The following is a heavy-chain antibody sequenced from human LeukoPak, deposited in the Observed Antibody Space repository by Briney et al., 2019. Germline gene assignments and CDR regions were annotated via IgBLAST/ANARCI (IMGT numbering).Heavy chain of an antibody. Sequence: QPGGSLRLSCAASGFTFSNYAMAWVRQAPGKGLQWVSGIFGISDTFYADSVKGRFTISRDNSRNTLYLQMNSLRAEDTAVYYCAKDRLRWAMDFWGQGTLVTVSS. D-gene: IGHD4-23*01. CDR2: IFGISDT. V-gene: IGHV3-23*01. J-gene: IGHJ4*02. CDR1: GFTFSNYA. CDR3: AKDRLRWAMDF.